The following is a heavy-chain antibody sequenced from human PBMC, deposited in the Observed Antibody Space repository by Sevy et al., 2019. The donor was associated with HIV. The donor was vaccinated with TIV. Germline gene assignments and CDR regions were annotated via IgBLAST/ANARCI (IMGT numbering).Heavy chain of an antibody. Sequence: SETLSLTCIVSGASISNTAYYWGWIRQSPGKGLEWIASIRHGGYTFYDPSLKSRVTISADTSKNQFSLKLTSVSAADTSIYYCVGPKLTYTNGWHYFDYWGQGTVVTVSS. V-gene: IGHV4-39*01. CDR2: IRHGGYT. CDR3: VGPKLTYTNGWHYFDY. J-gene: IGHJ4*02. CDR1: GASISNTAYY. D-gene: IGHD2-8*01.